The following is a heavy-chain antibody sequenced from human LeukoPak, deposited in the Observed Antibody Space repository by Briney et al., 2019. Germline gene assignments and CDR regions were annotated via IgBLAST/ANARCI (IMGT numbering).Heavy chain of an antibody. Sequence: GGSLRLSXAASEFTFSSYSMIWVRQAPGKGLEWISYISSGSSNIYYADSVKGRFTISRDNAKNSLYLQMNSLRAEDTAVYYCARDGRADYWGQGTLVTVSS. J-gene: IGHJ4*02. CDR2: ISSGSSNI. V-gene: IGHV3-48*01. D-gene: IGHD3/OR15-3a*01. CDR1: EFTFSSYS. CDR3: ARDGRADY.